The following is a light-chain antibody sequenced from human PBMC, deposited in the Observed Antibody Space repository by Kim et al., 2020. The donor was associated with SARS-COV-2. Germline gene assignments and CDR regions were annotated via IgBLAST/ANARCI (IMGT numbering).Light chain of an antibody. J-gene: IGKJ4*01. CDR2: DAS. CDR3: QQHNAYPPT. V-gene: IGKV1-9*01. Sequence: ASVGERVTMACRPSQAIGRSLAWYQQKPGKAPRLLIYDASTLQRGVPAGFSGSASGTEFTLTISSLQPEDFATYYCQQHNAYPPTFGGGTKVDIK. CDR1: QAIGRS.